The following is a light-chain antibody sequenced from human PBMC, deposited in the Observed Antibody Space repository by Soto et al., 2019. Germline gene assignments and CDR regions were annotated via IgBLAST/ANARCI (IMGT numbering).Light chain of an antibody. CDR1: QSISGS. J-gene: IGKJ1*01. CDR2: EAS. V-gene: IGKV1-5*03. CDR3: QQYNGSWT. Sequence: DIQMTQSPSTLSASVGDRVTITCRASQSISGSLAWYQQKPGKAPKLLIYEASNLKSGVPSRFSGSGSGTEYTLTISSLQPDESASYYCQQYNGSWTFGQGTRVEIK.